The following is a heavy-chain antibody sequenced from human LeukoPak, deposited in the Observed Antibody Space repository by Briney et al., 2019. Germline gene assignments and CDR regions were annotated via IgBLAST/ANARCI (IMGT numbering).Heavy chain of an antibody. CDR1: GGSISSGGYY. V-gene: IGHV4-39*01. CDR2: IYYSGST. Sequence: TSETLSLTCTVSGGSISSGGYYWSWIRQPPGKGLEWIGTIYYSGSTYYNPSLKSRVTISVDTSNDQFSLKLSSVTAADTALYYCATYCSTSSCPHRRAFDIWGQGTMVTVSS. D-gene: IGHD2-2*01. CDR3: ATYCSTSSCPHRRAFDI. J-gene: IGHJ3*02.